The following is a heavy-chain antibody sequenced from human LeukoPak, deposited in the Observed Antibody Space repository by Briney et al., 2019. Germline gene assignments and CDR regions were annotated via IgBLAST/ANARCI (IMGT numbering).Heavy chain of an antibody. V-gene: IGHV1-18*01. J-gene: IGHJ4*02. Sequence: ASVKVSCKASGGTFSSYAIGWVRQAPGQGLEWMGWISAYNGNTNYAQKLQGRVTMTTDTSTSTAYMELRSLRSDDTAVYYCARVDPGMQQLVPGPYWGQGTLVTVSS. D-gene: IGHD6-13*01. CDR1: GGTFSSYA. CDR2: ISAYNGNT. CDR3: ARVDPGMQQLVPGPY.